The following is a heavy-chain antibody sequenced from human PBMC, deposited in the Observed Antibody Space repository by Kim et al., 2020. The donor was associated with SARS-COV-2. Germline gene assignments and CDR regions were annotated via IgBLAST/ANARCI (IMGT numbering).Heavy chain of an antibody. CDR3: AKSQDGYYSYGMDV. Sequence: SLRLSCVASGFNFRDYAMHWVRQAPGKGLEWVASISWKSSSIGYADSVKGRFSISRDNAKNSLYLQMNSLRREDTALYYCAKSQDGYYSYGMDVWGPGT. CDR1: GFNFRDYA. V-gene: IGHV3-9*01. CDR2: ISWKSSSI. J-gene: IGHJ6*02.